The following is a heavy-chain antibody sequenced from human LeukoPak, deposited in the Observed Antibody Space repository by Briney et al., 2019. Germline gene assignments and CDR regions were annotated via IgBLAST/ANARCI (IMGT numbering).Heavy chain of an antibody. V-gene: IGHV4-61*01. CDR3: VRETATSYYDSAGYYRQTEVFDV. D-gene: IGHD3-22*01. Sequence: SETLSLTCTVSGGSVSSDSYYWTWIRQPPGKGLEWIVYVYYSGRTNYNPTLNSRVTISVDTSKNQFSPRLNSVPAADTALYYCVRETATSYYDSAGYYRQTEVFDVWGQGTKVTVSS. CDR2: VYYSGRT. J-gene: IGHJ3*01. CDR1: GGSVSSDSYY.